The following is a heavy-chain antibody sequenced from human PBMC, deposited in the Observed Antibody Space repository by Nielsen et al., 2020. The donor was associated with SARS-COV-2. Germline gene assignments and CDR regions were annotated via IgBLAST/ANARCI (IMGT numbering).Heavy chain of an antibody. V-gene: IGHV4-59*01. Sequence: SETLSLTCTVSYGSISSYYWSWIRQPPGKGLEWIGYIFYRGNTNYNPSLKSRVTISVDTSKNQFSLKVNSVTAADTAVYYCASLPALNNYSDSWGQGTLVTVSS. CDR2: IFYRGNT. J-gene: IGHJ4*02. CDR1: YGSISSYY. D-gene: IGHD2/OR15-2a*01. CDR3: ASLPALNNYSDS.